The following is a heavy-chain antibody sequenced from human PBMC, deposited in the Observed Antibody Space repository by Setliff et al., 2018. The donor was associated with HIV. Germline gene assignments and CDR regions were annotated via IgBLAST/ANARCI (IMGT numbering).Heavy chain of an antibody. V-gene: IGHV4-38-2*01. CDR3: ARHFDGYDYNSAY. CDR1: GYSISSGYY. CDR2: IYHSGGS. J-gene: IGHJ4*02. D-gene: IGHD3-22*01. Sequence: PSETLSLTCSVSGYSISSGYYWAWIRQPPGKGLEWIGSIYHSGGSYYNPSPKSRVTISVDTSKNQFSLKLTSVTAADTAVYYCARHFDGYDYNSAYWGQGTLVTVSS.